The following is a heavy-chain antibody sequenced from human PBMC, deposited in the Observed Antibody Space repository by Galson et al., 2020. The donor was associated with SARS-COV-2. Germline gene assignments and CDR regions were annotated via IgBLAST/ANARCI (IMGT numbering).Heavy chain of an antibody. D-gene: IGHD3-10*01. J-gene: IGHJ6*02. CDR1: GDSVSSNSAS. V-gene: IGHV6-1*01. Sequence: ASETLSLTCAISGDSVSSNSASWNWIRQSPSRGLEWLGLTYYRSRWHTDYAVSVKSRITINPDTSRNQFSLQLNSVTPEDTAVYFCARSLYDSQDYYSRMDVWGQGTTVAVSS. CDR3: ARSLYDSQDYYSRMDV. CDR2: TYYRSRWHT.